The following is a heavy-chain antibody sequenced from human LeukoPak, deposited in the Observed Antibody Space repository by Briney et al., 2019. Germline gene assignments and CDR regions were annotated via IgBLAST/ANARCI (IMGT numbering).Heavy chain of an antibody. CDR3: AREMGSSWSRPFDY. J-gene: IGHJ4*02. V-gene: IGHV1-8*01. CDR2: MNPNSGNT. D-gene: IGHD6-13*01. CDR1: GYTFTSYD. Sequence: ASVKVSCKASGYTFTSYDINWVRQATGQGLEWMGWMNPNSGNTGYAQKFQGRVTMTRNTSISTAYMELSSLRSEDTAVYYCAREMGSSWSRPFDYWGQGTLVTVSS.